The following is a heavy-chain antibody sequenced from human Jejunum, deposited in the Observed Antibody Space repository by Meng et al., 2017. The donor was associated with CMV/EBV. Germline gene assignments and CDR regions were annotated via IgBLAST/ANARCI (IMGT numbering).Heavy chain of an antibody. Sequence: ISSGYCWGWIRQPPGKGLEWIGSFYHSGSTYYSPSLQSRVTISVDTSKNHFSLKLTSVTAADTAVYYCARERDMYNWNDGSTFDIWGQGATVTVSS. CDR1: ISSGYC. V-gene: IGHV4-38-2*02. J-gene: IGHJ3*02. CDR2: FYHSGST. CDR3: ARERDMYNWNDGSTFDI. D-gene: IGHD1-1*01.